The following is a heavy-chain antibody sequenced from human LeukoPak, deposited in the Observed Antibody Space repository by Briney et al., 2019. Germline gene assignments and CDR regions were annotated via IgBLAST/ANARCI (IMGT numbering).Heavy chain of an antibody. J-gene: IGHJ5*02. CDR1: DYIFTSYG. CDR2: MNPNSGNT. D-gene: IGHD2-2*01. CDR3: ARRAYCSSTSCPSNWFDP. V-gene: IGHV1-8*01. Sequence: ASVKVSCKASDYIFTSYGINWVRQATGQGLEWMGWMNPNSGNTGYAQKFQGRVTITRNTSISTAYMELSSLRSEDTAVYYCARRAYCSSTSCPSNWFDPWGQGTLVTVSS.